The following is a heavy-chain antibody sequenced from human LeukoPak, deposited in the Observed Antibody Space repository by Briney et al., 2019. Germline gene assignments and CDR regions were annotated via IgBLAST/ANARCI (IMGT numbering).Heavy chain of an antibody. CDR3: AKDIGPRGQYYFDY. V-gene: IGHV3-9*03. J-gene: IGHJ4*02. Sequence: GGSLRLSCAASGFTFDDYAMHWVRQAPGKGLEWVSGISWNSGSIGYADSVKGRFTISRDNAKNSLCLQMNSLRAEDMALYYCAKDIGPRGQYYFDYWGQGALVTVSS. D-gene: IGHD3-16*01. CDR2: ISWNSGSI. CDR1: GFTFDDYA.